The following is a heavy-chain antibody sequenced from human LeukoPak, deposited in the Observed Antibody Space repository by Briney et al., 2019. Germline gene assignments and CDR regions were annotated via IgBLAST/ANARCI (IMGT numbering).Heavy chain of an antibody. D-gene: IGHD3-10*01. J-gene: IGHJ4*02. CDR2: ISGSGGST. V-gene: IGHV3-23*01. CDR3: AKDYYGSGSYYNEAYDY. CDR1: GFTFSSYA. Sequence: GGSLRLSCAASGFTFSSYAMSWVRQAPGKGLEWVSAISGSGGSTYYADSVKGRFTISRDNSKNTLYLQMNSLGAEDTAVYYCAKDYYGSGSYYNEAYDYWGQGTLVTVSS.